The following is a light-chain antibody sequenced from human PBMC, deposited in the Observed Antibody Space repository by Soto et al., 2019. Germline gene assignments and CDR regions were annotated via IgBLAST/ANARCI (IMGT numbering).Light chain of an antibody. CDR1: SGYSTYG. Sequence: QPVLTQSPSASASLGASVKLTCTLSSGYSTYGIAWHQQQPEKGPRFLMKLNSDGSHNKGDGIPDRFSGSSSGAERYLTXXXXXXXXXXDYYCQTWGTGIWVFGGGTKLTVL. J-gene: IGLJ3*02. CDR3: QTWGTGIWV. V-gene: IGLV4-69*01. CDR2: LNSDGSH.